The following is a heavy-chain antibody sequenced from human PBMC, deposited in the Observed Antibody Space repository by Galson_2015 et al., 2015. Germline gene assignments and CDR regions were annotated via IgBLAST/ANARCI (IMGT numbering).Heavy chain of an antibody. CDR2: INRDGSEK. D-gene: IGHD5-12*01. V-gene: IGHV3-7*03. J-gene: IGHJ5*02. Sequence: SLRLSCAASGSTFSGRWMSWVRQAPGKGPEWVANINRDGSEKYYADSVRGRFAISRDNAKNSLYLQMNSLRAEDTAVYLCIYSAGDRWGQGTLVTVSS. CDR1: GSTFSGRW. CDR3: IYSAGDR.